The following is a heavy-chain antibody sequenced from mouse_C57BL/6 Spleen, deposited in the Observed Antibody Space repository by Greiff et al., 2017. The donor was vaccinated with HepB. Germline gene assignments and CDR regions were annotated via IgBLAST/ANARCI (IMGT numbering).Heavy chain of an antibody. V-gene: IGHV1-42*01. CDR1: GYSFTGYY. CDR2: INPSTGGT. J-gene: IGHJ4*01. Sequence: EVQLQQSGPELVKPGASVKISCKASGYSFTGYYMNWVKQSPEKSLEWIGEINPSTGGTTYNQKFKAKATLTVVKSSSTAYMQLKSLTSEDSAVYYCAKRDYLAMDYWGQGTSVTVSS. CDR3: AKRDYLAMDY.